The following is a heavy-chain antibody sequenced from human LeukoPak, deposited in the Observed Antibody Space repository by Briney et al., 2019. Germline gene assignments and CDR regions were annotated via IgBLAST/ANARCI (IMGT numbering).Heavy chain of an antibody. CDR1: GGSISSYY. Sequence: SETLSLTCTVSGGSISSYYWSWIRQPPGKGLEWMGYIYYSGTTNYNPSLKSRVTISIDPSKNQFSLKLSSVTAADTAVYYCAAGPLDYWGQGALVTASS. V-gene: IGHV4-59*08. J-gene: IGHJ4*02. CDR3: AAGPLDY. CDR2: IYYSGTT. D-gene: IGHD1-14*01.